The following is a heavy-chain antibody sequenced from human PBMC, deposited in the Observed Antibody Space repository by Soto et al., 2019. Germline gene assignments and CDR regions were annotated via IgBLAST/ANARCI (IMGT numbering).Heavy chain of an antibody. CDR1: GFTFNTYW. Sequence: EVQLVESGGDLVQPGGSLRLSCVASGFTFNTYWMSWVRQAPGKGLEWVANIKEDGSDKYYVDSVKGRFTISRDNAKNLLYLQRNSLGAGDTAMYYCARFTRGSSGDYWGQGTLVTVSS. CDR3: ARFTRGSSGDY. CDR2: IKEDGSDK. D-gene: IGHD6-25*01. J-gene: IGHJ4*02. V-gene: IGHV3-7*01.